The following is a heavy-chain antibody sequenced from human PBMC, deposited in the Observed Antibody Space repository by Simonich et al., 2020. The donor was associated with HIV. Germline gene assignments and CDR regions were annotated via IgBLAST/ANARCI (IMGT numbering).Heavy chain of an antibody. CDR3: ARSIVAAGFGGAFDI. D-gene: IGHD6-13*01. CDR1: GYTFNGYY. CDR2: INPDSGGT. J-gene: IGHJ3*02. V-gene: IGHV1-2*06. Sequence: QVQLVQSGAEVKKPGASVKVSCKASGYTFNGYYMHWVRQAPGQGLEWIGQINPDSGGTNYAQKFQGRGTMTRDTSISTAYMELSRLTSDDTAVYYCARSIVAAGFGGAFDIWGQGTMVTVSS.